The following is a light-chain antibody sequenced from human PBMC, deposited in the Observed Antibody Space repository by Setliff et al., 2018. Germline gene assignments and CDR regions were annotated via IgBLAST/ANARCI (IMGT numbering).Light chain of an antibody. CDR1: GSNIGAGSD. CDR2: GNM. CDR3: QSYDISLSGYV. Sequence: QSALTQPPSVSGAPGQRVTISCTGSGSNIGAGSDAHWYQFLPGTAPKLLIYGNMNRPSGVPDRFSGSKSATSASLAISGLQAEDEADYYCQSYDISLSGYVFGTGTKVTVL. V-gene: IGLV1-40*01. J-gene: IGLJ1*01.